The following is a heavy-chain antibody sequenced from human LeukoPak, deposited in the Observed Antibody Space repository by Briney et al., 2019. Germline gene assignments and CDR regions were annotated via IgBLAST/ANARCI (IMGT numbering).Heavy chain of an antibody. V-gene: IGHV4-4*07. Sequence: SETLSLTCTVSGGSISSYYWSWIRQPAGKALEWIGRIYTSGSTNYNPSLKSRVTMSVDTSKNQFSLKLSSVTAADTAVYYCARDDLTTEFSDYWGQGTLVTVSS. CDR3: ARDDLTTEFSDY. CDR1: GGSISSYY. J-gene: IGHJ4*02. CDR2: IYTSGST. D-gene: IGHD4-11*01.